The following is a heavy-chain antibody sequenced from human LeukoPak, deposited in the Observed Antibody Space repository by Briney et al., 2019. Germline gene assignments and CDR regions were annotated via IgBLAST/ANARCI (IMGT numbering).Heavy chain of an antibody. CDR1: DDSIKSYF. Sequence: ASETLSLTCTVSDDSIKSYFWTWIRQSPGKGMEWIGYVFYSGSTSYNPSLRSRLTMSVDTSKSQFSLNLNSVTTADTAMYYCAREAITLEAFDIWGQGTMVTVSS. CDR3: AREAITLEAFDI. J-gene: IGHJ3*02. CDR2: VFYSGST. V-gene: IGHV4-59*01. D-gene: IGHD1-14*01.